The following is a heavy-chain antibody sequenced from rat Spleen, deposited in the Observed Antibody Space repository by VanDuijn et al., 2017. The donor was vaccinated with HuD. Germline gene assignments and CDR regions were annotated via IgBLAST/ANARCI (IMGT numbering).Heavy chain of an antibody. Sequence: EVKLVESGGGLVQPGRSLKLSCAASGFTFDDYGMAWVRQAPKKGLEWVATISHDSSTTYYGDSVKGRFTISRDNAKSTLYLQMNSLRSEDTATYYCARPDSAIYVMDAWGQGASVTVSS. CDR3: ARPDSAIYVMDA. D-gene: IGHD4-3*01. CDR2: ISHDSSTT. J-gene: IGHJ4*01. V-gene: IGHV5-22*01. CDR1: GFTFDDYG.